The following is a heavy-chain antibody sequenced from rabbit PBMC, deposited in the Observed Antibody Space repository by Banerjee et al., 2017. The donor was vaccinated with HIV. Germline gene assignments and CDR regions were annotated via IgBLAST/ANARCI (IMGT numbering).Heavy chain of an antibody. D-gene: IGHD6-1*01. J-gene: IGHJ4*01. CDR3: ARDFDYTYGYGGYVYATGFNL. V-gene: IGHV1S45*01. CDR1: GFSFSSYYM. CDR2: IYAGSSDST. Sequence: QQQLEESGGGLVKPEGSLTLTCKASGFSFSSYYMSWVRQAPGKGLEWIACIYAGSSDSTHYASWAKGRLTISKTSSTTVTLQLTSLTAADTATYFCARDFDYTYGYGGYVYATGFNLWGPGTLVTVS.